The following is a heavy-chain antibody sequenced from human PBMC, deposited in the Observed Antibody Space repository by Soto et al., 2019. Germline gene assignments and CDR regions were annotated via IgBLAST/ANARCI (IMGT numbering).Heavy chain of an antibody. CDR3: AKDLSSDYYFDF. J-gene: IGHJ4*02. V-gene: IGHV3-23*01. Sequence: EVQLLESGGDLVQPGGSLRLSCAASGFTFGIYAMTWVRQAPGKGLEWVSTISATGGSTFYADSVKGRFTISRDNSKNTLYLQMNSRRAEDTAIYYCAKDLSSDYYFDFWGQGTRVPVSS. CDR2: ISATGGST. CDR1: GFTFGIYA. D-gene: IGHD6-25*01.